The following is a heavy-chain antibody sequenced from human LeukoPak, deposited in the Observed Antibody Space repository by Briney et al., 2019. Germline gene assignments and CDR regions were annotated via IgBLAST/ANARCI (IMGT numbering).Heavy chain of an antibody. D-gene: IGHD5-12*01. CDR1: GYTFTGYY. CDR3: ARDSGYDPIDY. J-gene: IGHJ4*02. CDR2: INPNSGGT. V-gene: IGHV1-2*02. Sequence: ASVKVSCKASGYTFTGYYMHWVRQAPGQGLEWLGWINPNSGGTKYSQKFQGRVTMTRDTSISTAYMALSRLRSDDTAMYYCARDSGYDPIDYWGQGTLVTVSS.